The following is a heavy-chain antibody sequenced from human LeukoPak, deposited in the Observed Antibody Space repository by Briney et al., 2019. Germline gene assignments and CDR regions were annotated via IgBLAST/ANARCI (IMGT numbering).Heavy chain of an antibody. V-gene: IGHV3-21*01. D-gene: IGHD3-22*01. CDR2: ISSSSSYI. Sequence: GGSLRLSCAASGFTFSSYAMSWVRQAPGKGLEWVSSISSSSSYIYYADSVKGRFTISRDNAKNSLYLQMNSLRAEDTAVYYCARDEYYYDSSGYPRNDYWGQGTLVTVSS. CDR3: ARDEYYYDSSGYPRNDY. J-gene: IGHJ4*02. CDR1: GFTFSSYA.